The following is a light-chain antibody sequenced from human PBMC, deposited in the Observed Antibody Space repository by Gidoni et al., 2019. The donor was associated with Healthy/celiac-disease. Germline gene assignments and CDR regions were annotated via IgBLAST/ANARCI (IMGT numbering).Light chain of an antibody. CDR3: QQSYSTLIFT. Sequence: DLPMTQSQSSLSASVGDRVTNTCRASQSISSYLNWYQQKPGKAPKLLISAASSLQSGVPSRFCGSGSGTDFTLTISSLQPEDFATYYCQQSYSTLIFTFGPGTKVDIK. V-gene: IGKV1-39*01. CDR1: QSISSY. CDR2: AAS. J-gene: IGKJ3*01.